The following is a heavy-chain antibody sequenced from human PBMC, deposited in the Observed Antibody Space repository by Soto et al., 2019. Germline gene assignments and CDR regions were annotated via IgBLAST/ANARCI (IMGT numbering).Heavy chain of an antibody. J-gene: IGHJ6*02. CDR3: AKDPMYITIFGVVIDYYYYGMDV. V-gene: IGHV3-23*01. Sequence: PGGSLRLSCAASGFTFSSYAMSWVRQSPGKGLEWVSAISGSGGSTYYADSVKGRFTISRDNSKNTLYLQMNSLRAEDTAVYYCAKDPMYITIFGVVIDYYYYGMDVWDQGTTVTVSS. CDR2: ISGSGGST. D-gene: IGHD3-3*01. CDR1: GFTFSSYA.